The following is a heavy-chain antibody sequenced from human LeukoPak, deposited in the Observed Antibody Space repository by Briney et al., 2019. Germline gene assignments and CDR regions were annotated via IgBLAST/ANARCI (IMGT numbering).Heavy chain of an antibody. Sequence: PGGSLRLSCAASGSTFSNYWMSWVRQAPGKGLEWVANIKQDGSEKYYVDSVKGRFTISRDNAKNSLYLQMNNLRAEDTAVYYCARDPAGGAYDLWGHGTLVTVSS. CDR2: IKQDGSEK. CDR3: ARDPAGGAYDL. CDR1: GSTFSNYW. J-gene: IGHJ3*01. V-gene: IGHV3-7*03.